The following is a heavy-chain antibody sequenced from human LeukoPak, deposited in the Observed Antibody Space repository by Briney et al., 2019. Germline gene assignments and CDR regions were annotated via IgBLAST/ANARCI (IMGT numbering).Heavy chain of an antibody. CDR2: VRIDGRDR. J-gene: IGHJ4*02. V-gene: IGHV3-33*06. CDR1: GFIFSGFV. Sequence: GTALRHSCAASGFIFSGFVMHWVRQAPGKGGEGVAVVRIDGRDRQNGDSVKGRVTISIDNSKNTLYQQMYSLRNGDTAVYYCAKGMGKADYGYDYIDDWGPRILVTVSS. CDR3: AKGMGKADYGYDYIDD. D-gene: IGHD5-18*01.